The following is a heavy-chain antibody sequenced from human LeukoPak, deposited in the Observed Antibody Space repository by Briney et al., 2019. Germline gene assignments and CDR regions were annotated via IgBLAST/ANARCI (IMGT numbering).Heavy chain of an antibody. J-gene: IGHJ6*02. CDR2: ISGSGGST. Sequence: GGSLRLSCAASGFTFSSYAMSWVRQAPGKGLEWVSAISGSGGSTYYADSVKGRFTISRDNSKNTLYLQMNSLRAEDTAVYYCARDRGTYSRSSGGYYDYGMDVWGQGTTVTVSS. CDR1: GFTFSSYA. V-gene: IGHV3-23*01. CDR3: ARDRGTYSRSSGGYYDYGMDV. D-gene: IGHD6-6*01.